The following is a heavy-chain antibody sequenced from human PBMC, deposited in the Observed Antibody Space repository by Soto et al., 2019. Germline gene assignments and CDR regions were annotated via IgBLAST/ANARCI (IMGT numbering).Heavy chain of an antibody. J-gene: IGHJ5*02. CDR3: ARGHDYGDPLCWFDP. V-gene: IGHV4-31*03. CDR2: IYYSGST. CDR1: GGSISSGGYY. D-gene: IGHD4-17*01. Sequence: QVQLQESGPGLVKPSQTLSLTCTVSGGSISSGGYYWSWIRQHPGKGLEWIGYIYYSGSTYYNPSLKSRVTISVDTSKNQFSLKLSSVTATDTAVYYCARGHDYGDPLCWFDPWGQGTLVTVSS.